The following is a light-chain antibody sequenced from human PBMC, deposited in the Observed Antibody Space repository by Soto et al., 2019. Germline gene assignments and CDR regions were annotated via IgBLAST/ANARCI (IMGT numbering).Light chain of an antibody. CDR1: QSINSW. V-gene: IGKV1-5*03. J-gene: IGKJ2*01. Sequence: DIQVTQFPSTLSASVGDRVTITCRASQSINSWLAWYQQKPGKAPKVLIYKASNLESGVPSRFSGSGSGTEFTLTISSLQPDDFATYDCQQYDSYPSAFGQGTKLEIK. CDR2: KAS. CDR3: QQYDSYPSA.